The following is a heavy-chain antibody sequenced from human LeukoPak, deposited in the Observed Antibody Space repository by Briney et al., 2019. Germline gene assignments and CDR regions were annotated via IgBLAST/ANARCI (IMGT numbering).Heavy chain of an antibody. CDR3: ARSYDSSGYYDY. Sequence: KASETLSLTCTVFGGSISSYYWSWIRQPPGKGLEWIGYIYYSGSTNYNPSLKSRVTISVDTSKNQFSLKLSSVTAADTAVYYCARSYDSSGYYDYWGQGTLVTVSS. CDR1: GGSISSYY. CDR2: IYYSGST. V-gene: IGHV4-59*01. J-gene: IGHJ4*02. D-gene: IGHD3-22*01.